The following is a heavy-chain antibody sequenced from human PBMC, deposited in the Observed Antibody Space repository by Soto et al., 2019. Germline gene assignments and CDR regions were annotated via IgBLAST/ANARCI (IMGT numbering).Heavy chain of an antibody. J-gene: IGHJ1*01. CDR2: IYYSGST. Sequence: SETLSLTCTVSGGSISSSSYYWGWIRQPPGKGLEWIGSIYYSGSTYYNPSLKSRVTISVDTSKNQFSLKLSSVTAADTAVYYCASPKDGDLQPGNFQHWGQGTLVTVSS. V-gene: IGHV4-39*01. CDR1: GGSISSSSYY. D-gene: IGHD1-1*01. CDR3: ASPKDGDLQPGNFQH.